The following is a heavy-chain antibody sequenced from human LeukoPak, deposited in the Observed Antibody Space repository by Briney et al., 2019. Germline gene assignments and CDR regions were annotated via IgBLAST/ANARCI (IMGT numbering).Heavy chain of an antibody. CDR1: GFTFSDYW. Sequence: PGGSLRLSCAASGFTFSDYWMHWVRQAPGKGLVWVSRINTDGSSTSYADSVKGRFTISRDNAKNSLYLQMNSLRAEDTAVYYCVRGRGSSSTSYADCWGQGTLVTVSS. CDR3: VRGRGSSSTSYADC. D-gene: IGHD6-6*01. J-gene: IGHJ4*02. V-gene: IGHV3-74*01. CDR2: INTDGSST.